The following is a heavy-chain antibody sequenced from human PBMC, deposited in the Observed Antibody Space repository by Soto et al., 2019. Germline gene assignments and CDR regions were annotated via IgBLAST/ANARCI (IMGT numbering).Heavy chain of an antibody. CDR2: IVVGSGNT. V-gene: IGHV1-58*01. D-gene: IGHD2-15*01. CDR1: GFTFTSSA. J-gene: IGHJ6*04. Sequence: ASVKVSCKASGFTFTSSAVRWVRQARGQRLEWIGWIVVGSGNTNYAQKFQEGVTITRDMSTSTAYMELSSLRSEDTAVYYCAADEGYCSGGSCYAYYYYGMDVWGKGTTVTVS. CDR3: AADEGYCSGGSCYAYYYYGMDV.